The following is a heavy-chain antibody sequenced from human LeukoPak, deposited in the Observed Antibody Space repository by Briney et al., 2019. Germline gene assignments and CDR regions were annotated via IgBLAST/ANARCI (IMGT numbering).Heavy chain of an antibody. J-gene: IGHJ6*03. V-gene: IGHV4-38-2*02. CDR3: ARIGSYYDFWSGYYSGYYYYMDV. CDR1: GYSTSSGYY. D-gene: IGHD3-3*01. Sequence: PSETLSLTCTVSGYSTSSGYYWGWIRQPPGKGLEWIGSIYHSGSTYYNPSLKSRVTISVDTSKNQFSLKLSSVTAADTAVYYCARIGSYYDFWSGYYSGYYYYMDVWGKGTTVTVSS. CDR2: IYHSGST.